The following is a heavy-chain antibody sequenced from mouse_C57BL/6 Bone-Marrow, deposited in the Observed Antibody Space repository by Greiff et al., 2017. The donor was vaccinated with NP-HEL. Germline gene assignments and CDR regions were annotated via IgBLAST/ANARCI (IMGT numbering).Heavy chain of an antibody. Sequence: QVQLQQSDAELVKPGASVKISCKVSGYTFTDHPIHWMKQRPEQGLEWIGYIYPRDGSTKYNEKFKGKATLTADKSSSTAYMQLNSLTSEDSAVYFCARRRKYYYGSSYVDYWGQGTTLTVSS. D-gene: IGHD1-1*01. CDR3: ARRRKYYYGSSYVDY. CDR1: GYTFTDHP. CDR2: IYPRDGST. J-gene: IGHJ2*01. V-gene: IGHV1-78*01.